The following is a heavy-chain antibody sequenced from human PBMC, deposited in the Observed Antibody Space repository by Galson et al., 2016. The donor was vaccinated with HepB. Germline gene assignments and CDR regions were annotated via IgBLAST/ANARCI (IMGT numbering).Heavy chain of an antibody. CDR1: GGSISTYY. J-gene: IGHJ5*02. CDR2: IFYSGTT. V-gene: IGHV4-59*12. Sequence: SETLSLTCTVSGGSISTYYWSWIRQPPGKGLEWIGYIFYSGTTNYNPSFNSRVTISVDTSKNQFSLRLSSVTAADTAVYYCAREPTWHNWFDPWGQGALVTVSS. CDR3: AREPTWHNWFDP. D-gene: IGHD2/OR15-2a*01.